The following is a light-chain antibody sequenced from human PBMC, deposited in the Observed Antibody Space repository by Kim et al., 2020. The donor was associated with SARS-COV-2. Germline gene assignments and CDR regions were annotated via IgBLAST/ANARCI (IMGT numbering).Light chain of an antibody. CDR1: QSVKTY. Sequence: DIQMTQSPSSLSASVGDRVTITCRASQSVKTYLNWYQQKPGKSPQLLIYAASSLQSGVPSRFSGSGSGTDFTLTISDLQPEDSATYYCQQTYSTFGQGTKLEI. CDR2: AAS. J-gene: IGKJ2*01. V-gene: IGKV1-39*01. CDR3: QQTYST.